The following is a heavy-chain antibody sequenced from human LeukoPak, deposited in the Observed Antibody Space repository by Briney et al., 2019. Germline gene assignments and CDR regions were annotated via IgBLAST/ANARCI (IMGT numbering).Heavy chain of an antibody. CDR3: ARGPKSHYYDSSGYYPRIRYFDY. CDR1: RGSFSGYY. CDR2: INHSGST. J-gene: IGHJ4*02. Sequence: SETLSLTCAVYRGSFSGYYWSWIRQPPGKGLEWIGEINHSGSTNYNPSLKSRVTISVDTSKNQFSLKLSSVTAADTAVYYCARGPKSHYYDSSGYYPRIRYFDYWGQGTLVTVSS. D-gene: IGHD3-22*01. V-gene: IGHV4-34*01.